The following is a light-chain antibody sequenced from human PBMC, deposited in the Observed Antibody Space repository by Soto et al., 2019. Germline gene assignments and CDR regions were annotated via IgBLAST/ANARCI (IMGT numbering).Light chain of an antibody. CDR2: VVS. V-gene: IGLV2-14*01. Sequence: QSALTQPASVSGSPGQSITISCTGTSSDVGGYNYVSWYQQHPGKAPKLTIYVVSNRPSGVSNRFSGSKSGNTASLTISGLQAEDEADYYCSSYTTSSTHWVFGGGTKLTVL. J-gene: IGLJ3*02. CDR3: SSYTTSSTHWV. CDR1: SSDVGGYNY.